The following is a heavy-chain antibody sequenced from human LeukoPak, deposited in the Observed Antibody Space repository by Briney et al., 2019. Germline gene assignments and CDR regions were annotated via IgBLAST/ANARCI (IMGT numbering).Heavy chain of an antibody. J-gene: IGHJ4*02. CDR3: ARGITMVRGVISFFDY. V-gene: IGHV4-38-2*02. Sequence: PSETLSLTCTVSGYSISSGYYWGWIRQPPGKGLEWIGSIYHSGSTYYNPSLKSRVTISVDTSKNQFSLKLSSVTAADTAVYYCARGITMVRGVISFFDYWGQGTLVTVSS. D-gene: IGHD3-10*01. CDR2: IYHSGST. CDR1: GYSISSGYY.